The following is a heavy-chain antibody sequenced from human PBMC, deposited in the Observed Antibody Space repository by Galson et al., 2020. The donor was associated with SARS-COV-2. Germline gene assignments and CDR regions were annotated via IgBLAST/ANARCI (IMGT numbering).Heavy chain of an antibody. CDR3: GRDGGAPGRYSYYYMDV. J-gene: IGHJ6*03. CDR2: TSYDESKK. CDR1: GLTFSNYA. Sequence: GESLKISCAASGLTFSNYAMHWVRQAPGKGLEWVAVTSYDESKKYYADSLRGRFTISRDNTKNTLYLQMNSLRAEDTAVYYCGRDGGAPGRYSYYYMDVWGKGTTVTVSS. D-gene: IGHD3-16*01. V-gene: IGHV3-30*01.